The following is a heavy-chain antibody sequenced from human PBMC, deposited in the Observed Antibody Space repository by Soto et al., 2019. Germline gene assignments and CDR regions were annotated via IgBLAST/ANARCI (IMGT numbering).Heavy chain of an antibody. Sequence: EGSLRLSCAASGFTFSSYSMNWVRQAPGKGLEWVSYISSSSSTIYYADSVEGRFTISRDNAKNSLYLQMNSLRDEDTAVYYCARDGNSGYDWVGYYYYYGMDVWGQGTTVTVSS. CDR1: GFTFSSYS. J-gene: IGHJ6*02. CDR3: ARDGNSGYDWVGYYYYYGMDV. D-gene: IGHD5-12*01. V-gene: IGHV3-48*02. CDR2: ISSSSSTI.